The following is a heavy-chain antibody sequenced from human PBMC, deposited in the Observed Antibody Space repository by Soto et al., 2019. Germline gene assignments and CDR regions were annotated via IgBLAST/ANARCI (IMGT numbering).Heavy chain of an antibody. D-gene: IGHD3-3*01. CDR2: IIPIFGTA. J-gene: IGHJ1*01. CDR3: ARARLTIFGVVNSEYFQH. Sequence: GASVKVSCKASGGTFSSYAISWVRQAPGQGLEWMGGIIPIFGTANYAQKFQGRVTITADESTSTAYMELSSLRSEDTAVYYCARARLTIFGVVNSEYFQHWGQGTLVTVSS. V-gene: IGHV1-69*13. CDR1: GGTFSSYA.